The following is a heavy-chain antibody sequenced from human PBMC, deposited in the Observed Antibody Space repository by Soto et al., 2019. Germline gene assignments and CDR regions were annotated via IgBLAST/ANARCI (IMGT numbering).Heavy chain of an antibody. CDR3: ARVIYCSGGSCYHRGGMDV. Sequence: VKVSCKASGGTFSSYAISWVRQAPGQGLEWMGGIIPIFGTANYAQKFQGRVTITADESTSTAYMELSSLRSEDTAVYYCARVIYCSGGSCYHRGGMDVWGQGTTVTVSS. J-gene: IGHJ6*02. D-gene: IGHD2-15*01. CDR2: IIPIFGTA. CDR1: GGTFSSYA. V-gene: IGHV1-69*13.